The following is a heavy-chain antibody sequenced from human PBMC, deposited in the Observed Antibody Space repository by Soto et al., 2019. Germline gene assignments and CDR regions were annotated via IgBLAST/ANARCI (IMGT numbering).Heavy chain of an antibody. CDR2: IYSGGSS. J-gene: IGHJ4*02. CDR1: GFTVSNSY. D-gene: IGHD5-18*01. CDR3: ARGTSFGYSYGPLYFDY. V-gene: IGHV3-66*01. Sequence: GGSLRLSCAASGFTVSNSYMSWVRQAPGKGLEWVSAIYSGGSSYYADSVKGRFAISRDNSRNTPYLQMNSLRAEDTAVYYCARGTSFGYSYGPLYFDYWGQGTLVTVSS.